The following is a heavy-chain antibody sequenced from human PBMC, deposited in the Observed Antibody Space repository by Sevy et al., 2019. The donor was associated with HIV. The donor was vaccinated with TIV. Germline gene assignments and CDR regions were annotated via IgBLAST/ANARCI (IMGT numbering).Heavy chain of an antibody. CDR2: IKQDGSEK. V-gene: IGHV3-7*03. Sequence: GGSLRLSCAASGFTFSSYWLSWVRQAPGKGLEWVANIKQDGSEKYYVDSVKGRFTISRDNAKNSLYLQMNSLRAEDTAVYYCARDQLTSGSGTSFDYWGQGTLVTVSS. J-gene: IGHJ4*02. D-gene: IGHD2-15*01. CDR3: ARDQLTSGSGTSFDY. CDR1: GFTFSSYW.